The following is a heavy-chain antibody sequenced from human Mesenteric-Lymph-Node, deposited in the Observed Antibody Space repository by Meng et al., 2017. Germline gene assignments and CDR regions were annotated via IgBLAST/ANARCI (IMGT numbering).Heavy chain of an antibody. D-gene: IGHD3-22*01. Sequence: GESLKISCTVYGFTFSRYYMSWVRQAPGMGLEWVANIKPDGSEKYYVDSMKGRFTISRDNAKNSLYLQMNSLRAEDTAVYYCARDSSGYYLRGFWDYWGQGTLVTVSS. CDR2: IKPDGSEK. CDR3: ARDSSGYYLRGFWDY. CDR1: GFTFSRYY. V-gene: IGHV3-7*01. J-gene: IGHJ4*02.